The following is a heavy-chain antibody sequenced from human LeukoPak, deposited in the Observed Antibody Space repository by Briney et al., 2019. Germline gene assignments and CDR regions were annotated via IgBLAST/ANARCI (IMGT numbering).Heavy chain of an antibody. D-gene: IGHD6-13*01. CDR1: GYSFTTYW. CDR3: ARHGLGSSWFGFDY. J-gene: IGHJ4*02. V-gene: IGHV5-51*01. CDR2: INPGDSDP. Sequence: GESLKISCKGSGYSFTTYWIGWVRQMPGKGLEWVGIINPGDSDPRYRPSFQGQVTIPADKSISTAYLQWSSLKASDTAMYYCARHGLGSSWFGFDYWGQGTLVTVSS.